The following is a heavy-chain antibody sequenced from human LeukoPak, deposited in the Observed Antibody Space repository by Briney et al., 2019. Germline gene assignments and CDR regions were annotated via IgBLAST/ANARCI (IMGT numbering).Heavy chain of an antibody. D-gene: IGHD1-26*01. J-gene: IGHJ4*02. CDR1: GYSFTSYW. CDR3: ARPRATVGATIDY. V-gene: IGHV5-51*01. CDR2: IYPGDSDT. Sequence: PGESLKISCKGSGYSFTSYWIGWVRPMPGKGLEWMGIIYPGDSDTRYSPSFQGQVTISADKSISTAYLQWSSLKASDTAIYYCARPRATVGATIDYWGQGTLVTVSS.